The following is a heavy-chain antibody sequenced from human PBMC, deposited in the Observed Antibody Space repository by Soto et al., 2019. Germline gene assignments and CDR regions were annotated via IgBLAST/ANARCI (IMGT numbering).Heavy chain of an antibody. Sequence: SVTVSCKASGYTFSTYYMHWVRQAPGQGLEWMGRIIPILGIANYAQKFQGRVTITADKSTSTAYMELSSLRSEDTAVYYCAREEVAAAGTHYYYYYGMDVWGQGTTVTVSS. D-gene: IGHD6-13*01. CDR2: IIPILGIA. J-gene: IGHJ6*02. CDR3: AREEVAAAGTHYYYYYGMDV. V-gene: IGHV1-69*04. CDR1: GYTFSTYY.